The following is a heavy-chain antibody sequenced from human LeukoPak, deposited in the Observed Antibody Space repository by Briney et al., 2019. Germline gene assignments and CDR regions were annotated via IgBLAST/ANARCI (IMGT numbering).Heavy chain of an antibody. CDR1: GYTFTSYG. J-gene: IGHJ4*02. CDR3: ARDPGNVYYDFWSGYYARGEFDY. Sequence: ASVKVSCKASGYTFTSYGISWVRQAPGQGLEWMGWISAYNGNTNYAQKLQGRVTMTTDTSTSTAYMELRSLRSDDTAVYYCARDPGNVYYDFWSGYYARGEFDYWGQGTLVTVSS. CDR2: ISAYNGNT. D-gene: IGHD3-3*01. V-gene: IGHV1-18*01.